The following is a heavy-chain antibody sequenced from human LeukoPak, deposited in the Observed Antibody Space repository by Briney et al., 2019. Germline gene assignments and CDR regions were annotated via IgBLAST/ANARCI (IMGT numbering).Heavy chain of an antibody. CDR2: ISGSGGST. V-gene: IGHV3-23*01. CDR1: GFTFSGYA. J-gene: IGHJ3*01. CDR3: TTLRPWIQPR. Sequence: GGSLRLSCAASGFTFSGYAMSWVRQAPGKGLEWVSAISGSGGSTYYADSVKGRFTISRDNSKNTLYLQMNSLKTEDTAVYYCTTLRPWIQPRWGQGTLVTVSS. D-gene: IGHD5-18*01.